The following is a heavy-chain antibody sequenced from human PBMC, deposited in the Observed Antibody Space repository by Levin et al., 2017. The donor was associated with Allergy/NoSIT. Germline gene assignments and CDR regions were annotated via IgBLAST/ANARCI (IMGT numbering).Heavy chain of an antibody. CDR1: GFTFSTYG. CDR3: AREPRGASSGPQFDN. D-gene: IGHD6-19*01. CDR2: ISYDGSNK. Sequence: GGSLRLSCAASGFTFSTYGVHWVRQPPGKGLEWVAGISYDGSNKYYADSVKGRFSISRDNSKNTLYLQMTSLGADDTAVFYCAREPRGASSGPQFDNWRQGALVSVSS. V-gene: IGHV3-33*01. J-gene: IGHJ4*02.